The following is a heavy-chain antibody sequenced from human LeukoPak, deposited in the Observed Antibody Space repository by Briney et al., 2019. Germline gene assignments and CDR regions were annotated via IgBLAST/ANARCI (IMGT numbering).Heavy chain of an antibody. Sequence: PSETLSLTCTVSGGSISSGDYYWGWIRQPPGKGLEWIGSIYHSGSTYYNPSLKSRVTISVDTSKNQFSLKLSSVTAADTAVYYCARGVGYYDSSGYGRWFDPWGQGTLVTVSS. V-gene: IGHV4-39*07. J-gene: IGHJ5*02. D-gene: IGHD3-22*01. CDR3: ARGVGYYDSSGYGRWFDP. CDR1: GGSISSGDYY. CDR2: IYHSGST.